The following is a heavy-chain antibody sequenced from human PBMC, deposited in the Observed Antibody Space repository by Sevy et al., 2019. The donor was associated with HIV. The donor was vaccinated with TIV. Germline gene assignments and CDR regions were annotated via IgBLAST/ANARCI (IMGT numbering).Heavy chain of an antibody. CDR2: FYFSGST. CDR3: ARHGGIVHRAFDY. Sequence: SETLSLICTVSGGSISSSSYDWGWIRQPPGKGLEWIGSFYFSGSTYYSPSLKSRITISVDTSKNQFSLRLSSVTAADTAVYYCARHGGIVHRAFDYWGQGTLVTVSS. D-gene: IGHD2-21*01. V-gene: IGHV4-39*01. CDR1: GGSISSSSYD. J-gene: IGHJ4*02.